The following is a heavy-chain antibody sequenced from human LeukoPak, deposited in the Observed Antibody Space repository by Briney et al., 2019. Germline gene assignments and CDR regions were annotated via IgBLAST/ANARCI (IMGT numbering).Heavy chain of an antibody. CDR1: GYTXTSYD. Sequence: GASVKVSCKASGYTXTSYDISWVRQAPGQGLEWMGWISGYNGNTNYAQKLQGRVTMTTNTSTSTAYMELRSLSSDDTAVYYCARGTDLFDYWGQGTLVTVSS. D-gene: IGHD2-8*02. CDR3: ARGTDLFDY. J-gene: IGHJ4*02. V-gene: IGHV1-18*01. CDR2: ISGYNGNT.